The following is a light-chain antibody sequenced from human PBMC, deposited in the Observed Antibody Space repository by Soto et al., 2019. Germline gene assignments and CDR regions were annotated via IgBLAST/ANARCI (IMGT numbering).Light chain of an antibody. J-gene: IGKJ2*01. V-gene: IGKV3D-20*01. CDR1: ETVRTNY. Sequence: EIVLTQSPATLSLSPGERATLSCGASETVRTNYLAWYQQRPGPAPRLLIYDTFTRATGIPDRFSGSGSGTVFAITISRLEPEDLAVYYCQQYGDSPTFGQGTKLQIK. CDR3: QQYGDSPT. CDR2: DTF.